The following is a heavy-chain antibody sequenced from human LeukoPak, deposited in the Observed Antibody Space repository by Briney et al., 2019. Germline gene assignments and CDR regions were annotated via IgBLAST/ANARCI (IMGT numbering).Heavy chain of an antibody. J-gene: IGHJ4*02. CDR3: AIFQGTYGDNENDY. D-gene: IGHD4-17*01. CDR1: GGTFRSYA. Sequence: GSSVKVSCKAPGGTFRSYAITWVRQAPGKGLEWMGGIIPMINTPKYAQKFQGRVSITADESTSTGYMEVSSLRSEDTAVYYCAIFQGTYGDNENDYWGQGTLVTVSS. V-gene: IGHV1-69*01. CDR2: IIPMINTP.